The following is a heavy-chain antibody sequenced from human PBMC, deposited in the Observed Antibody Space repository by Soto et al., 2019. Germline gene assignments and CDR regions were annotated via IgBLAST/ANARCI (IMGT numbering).Heavy chain of an antibody. J-gene: IGHJ6*02. V-gene: IGHV1-46*01. Sequence: ASVKVSCKASGYTFTSYYMHWVRQAPGQGLEWMGIINPSGGSTGYAQKFQGRVTMTRDTSTSTVYMELSSLRSEDTAVYYCARVRGVVGYCSSTSCYGSRINYYYGMDVRGQGTKVTVSS. CDR3: ARVRGVVGYCSSTSCYGSRINYYYGMDV. D-gene: IGHD2-2*01. CDR1: GYTFTSYY. CDR2: INPSGGST.